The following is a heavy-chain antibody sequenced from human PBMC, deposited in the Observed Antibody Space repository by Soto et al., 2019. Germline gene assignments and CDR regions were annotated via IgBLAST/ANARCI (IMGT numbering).Heavy chain of an antibody. J-gene: IGHJ4*02. Sequence: ESGPTLVNPTQTLTLTCTFSGFSLSSSGMCVSWIRQPPGKALEWLARIDWDDDKYYSTSLKTRLTISKDTSKNQVVLTMTNMDPVDTATYYCARISYYDSGSRRGLDSWGQGTLVTVSS. V-gene: IGHV2-70*11. CDR2: IDWDDDK. CDR3: ARISYYDSGSRRGLDS. CDR1: GFSLSSSGMC. D-gene: IGHD3-10*01.